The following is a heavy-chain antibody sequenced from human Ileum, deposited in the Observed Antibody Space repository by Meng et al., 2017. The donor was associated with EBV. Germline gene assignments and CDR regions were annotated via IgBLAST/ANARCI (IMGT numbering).Heavy chain of an antibody. CDR2: VVYSGTT. Sequence: QLHFPESGPGLGKPAATLSLTCTCSGGSISSRCYNWAWIRQPPGEGLEWIGSVVYSGTTYYTSSLKSRVSISVDTSKNQFSLKLSSVTAADTAVYYCARHHHSPTFDYWGQGTLVTVSS. CDR1: GGSISSRCYN. CDR3: ARHHHSPTFDY. D-gene: IGHD1-14*01. V-gene: IGHV4-39*01. J-gene: IGHJ4*02.